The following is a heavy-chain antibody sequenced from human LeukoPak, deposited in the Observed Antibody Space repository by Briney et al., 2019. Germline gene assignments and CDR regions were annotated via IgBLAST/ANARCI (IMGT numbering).Heavy chain of an antibody. CDR3: ARGGSGSYRQDY. CDR1: GFTSSSYS. Sequence: GGSLRLSCAASGFTSSSYSMNWVRQAPGKGLEWVSSISSSSSYIYYADSVKGRFTISRDNAENSLYLQMNSLRAEDTAVYYCARGGSGSYRQDYWGQGTLVTVSS. V-gene: IGHV3-21*01. J-gene: IGHJ4*02. CDR2: ISSSSSYI. D-gene: IGHD3-10*01.